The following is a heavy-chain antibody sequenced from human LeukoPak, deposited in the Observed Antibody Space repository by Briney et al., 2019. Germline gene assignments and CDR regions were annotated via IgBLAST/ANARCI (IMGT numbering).Heavy chain of an antibody. CDR3: AGGYSSSWYRFDP. CDR2: ISSSSSYI. J-gene: IGHJ5*02. CDR1: RFTFSSYS. Sequence: GGSLRLSCAASRFTFSSYSMNWVRQAPGKGLEWVSSISSSSSYIYYADSVKGRFTISRDNAKNSLYLQMNSLRAEDTAVYYCAGGYSSSWYRFDPWGQGTLVTVSS. V-gene: IGHV3-21*01. D-gene: IGHD6-13*01.